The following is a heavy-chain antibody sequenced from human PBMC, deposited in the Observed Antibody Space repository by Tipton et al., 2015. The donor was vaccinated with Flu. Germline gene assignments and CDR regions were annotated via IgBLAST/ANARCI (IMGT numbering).Heavy chain of an antibody. Sequence: SLRLSCTASGFTFGDYAMSWVRQAPGKGLEWVGFIRSKAYGGTTEYAASVKGRFTISRDDSKSIAYLQMNSLKTEDTAVYYCMVGAEEDYGDEDYWGQGTLVTVSS. CDR1: GFTFGDYA. V-gene: IGHV3-49*04. D-gene: IGHD4-17*01. J-gene: IGHJ4*02. CDR2: IRSKAYGGTT. CDR3: MVGAEEDYGDEDY.